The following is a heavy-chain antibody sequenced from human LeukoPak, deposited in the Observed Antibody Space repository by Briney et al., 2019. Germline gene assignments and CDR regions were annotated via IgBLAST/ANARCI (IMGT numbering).Heavy chain of an antibody. J-gene: IGHJ4*02. Sequence: GGSLRLSCAASGFTFSNYEMNWVRQAPGKGLEWVSYTSTSGSGIYYADSVKGRFTISRDNAKNSLYLQINSLRVEDTAVYYCVRGRAFDYWGQGTLVTVSS. V-gene: IGHV3-48*03. CDR3: VRGRAFDY. CDR1: GFTFSNYE. CDR2: TSTSGSGI.